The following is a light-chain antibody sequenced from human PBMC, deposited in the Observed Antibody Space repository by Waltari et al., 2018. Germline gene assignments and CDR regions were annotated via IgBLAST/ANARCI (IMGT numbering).Light chain of an antibody. CDR3: ETGGHGTWV. CDR2: VNSDGSH. CDR1: SGPSSNT. Sequence: QPVLTQSPSASASLGASVELTSPLRSGPSSNTIPWTPQRPERGPRYLLKVNSDGSHSKGDDIPDRFSGSSSGAERYLTIASRQSEDEADYYCETGGHGTWVFGGGTKLTVL. V-gene: IGLV4-69*01. J-gene: IGLJ3*02.